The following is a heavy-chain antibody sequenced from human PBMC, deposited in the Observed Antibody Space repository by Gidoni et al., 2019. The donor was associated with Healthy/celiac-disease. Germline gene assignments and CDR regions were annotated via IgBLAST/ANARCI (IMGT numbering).Heavy chain of an antibody. CDR3: ARDGRGAERTDY. J-gene: IGHJ4*02. Sequence: PGGSLRLSCAASGLTFSSYSMNWVRQSPGKGVEWVSYISSSSSTIYYADSVKGRFTISRDNAKNSLYLQMNSLRDGDTAGYYCARDGRGAERTDYWGQGTLVTVSS. CDR2: ISSSSSTI. CDR1: GLTFSSYS. D-gene: IGHD2-15*01. V-gene: IGHV3-48*02.